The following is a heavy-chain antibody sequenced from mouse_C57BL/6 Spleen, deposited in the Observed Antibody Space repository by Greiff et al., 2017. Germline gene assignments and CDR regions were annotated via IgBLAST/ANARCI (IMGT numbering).Heavy chain of an antibody. CDR3: ARCPLLDYAMDY. CDR1: GYTFTSYW. CDR2: IDPSDSYT. D-gene: IGHD1-1*01. Sequence: QVQLQQPGAELVMPGASVKLSCKASGYTFTSYWMHWVKQRPGPGLEWIGEIDPSDSYTNYNQKFKGKSTLTVDKSSSTAYMQLSSLTSEDSAVYYCARCPLLDYAMDYWGQGTSVTVSS. V-gene: IGHV1-69*01. J-gene: IGHJ4*01.